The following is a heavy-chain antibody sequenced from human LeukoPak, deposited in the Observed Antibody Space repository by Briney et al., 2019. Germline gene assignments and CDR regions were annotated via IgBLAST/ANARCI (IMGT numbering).Heavy chain of an antibody. D-gene: IGHD6-19*01. CDR2: IYSGGST. CDR3: ARDLLRYSSGLDY. V-gene: IGHV3-66*01. Sequence: GGSLRLSCAAPGFTVSSNYMSWVRQAPGKGLEWVSVIYSGGSTYYADSVKGRFTISRDNSKNTLYLQMNSLRAEDTAVYYCARDLLRYSSGLDYWGQGTLVTVSS. J-gene: IGHJ4*02. CDR1: GFTVSSNY.